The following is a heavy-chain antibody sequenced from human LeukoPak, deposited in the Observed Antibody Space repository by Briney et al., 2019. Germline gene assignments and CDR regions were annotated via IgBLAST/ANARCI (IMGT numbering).Heavy chain of an antibody. Sequence: ASVKLSCKASGYTFTNYAMNWVRQAPGQGLEWMGWINTNTGNPTYAQGFTGRFVFSLDTSVSTAYLQISSLKAEDTAVYYCARDVDYADIVATSINPFFDYWGQGTLVTVSS. J-gene: IGHJ4*02. V-gene: IGHV7-4-1*02. D-gene: IGHD5-12*01. CDR2: INTNTGNP. CDR1: GYTFTNYA. CDR3: ARDVDYADIVATSINPFFDY.